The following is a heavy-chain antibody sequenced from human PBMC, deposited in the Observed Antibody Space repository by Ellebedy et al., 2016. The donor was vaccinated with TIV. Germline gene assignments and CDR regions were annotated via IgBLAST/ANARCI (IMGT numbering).Heavy chain of an antibody. CDR3: ARELGGAAAS. CDR2: IISILGIA. V-gene: IGHV1-69*04. CDR1: GGTFSRYA. J-gene: IGHJ4*02. Sequence: AASVKVSCKASGGTFSRYAISWVRQAPGQGLEWMGRIISILGIANYAQKFQDRVTITADKSTSTAYMDLSSLRSEDTAVYYCARELGGAAASWGQGTLVTVSS. D-gene: IGHD6-13*01.